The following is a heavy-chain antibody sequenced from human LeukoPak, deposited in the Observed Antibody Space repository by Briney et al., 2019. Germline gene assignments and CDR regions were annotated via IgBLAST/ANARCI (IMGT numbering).Heavy chain of an antibody. CDR3: AREPYYYDSSGFDY. CDR1: GFTFSTYA. Sequence: GGSLRLSCAASGFTFSTYAMSWVRRAPGKGLEWVSVIYSGGSTYYADSVKGRFTISRDNSKNTLYLQMNSLRAEDTAVYYCAREPYYYDSSGFDYWGQGTLVTVSS. D-gene: IGHD3-22*01. CDR2: IYSGGST. V-gene: IGHV3-66*01. J-gene: IGHJ4*02.